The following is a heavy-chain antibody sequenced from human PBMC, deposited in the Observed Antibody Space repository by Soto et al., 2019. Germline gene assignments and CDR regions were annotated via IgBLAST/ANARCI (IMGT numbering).Heavy chain of an antibody. D-gene: IGHD6-13*01. CDR2: IDWNGANI. CDR1: GFTFNDFA. CDR3: ARDSGIVAAGRFSFDP. J-gene: IGHJ5*02. V-gene: IGHV3-9*01. Sequence: EVQLVESGGGLVQPGRSLRLSCAASGFTFNDFAMHWVRQAPGKGLEWVASIDWNGANIAYAASVEGRFTISRDNVNNALFLQMKSLRAEDTAFYVCARDSGIVAAGRFSFDPRGQGTLVTVSS.